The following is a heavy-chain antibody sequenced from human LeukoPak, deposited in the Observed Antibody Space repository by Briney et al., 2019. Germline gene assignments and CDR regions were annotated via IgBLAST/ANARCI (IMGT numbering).Heavy chain of an antibody. D-gene: IGHD6-19*01. V-gene: IGHV1-69*04. CDR2: IIPILGIA. CDR1: GYTFTGYY. Sequence: SVKVSCKASGYTFTGYYMHWVRQAPGQGLEWMGRIIPILGIANYAQKFQGRVTITADKSTSTAYMELSSLRSEDTAVYYCAREEAAVAGTFGFDYWGQGTLVTVSS. CDR3: AREEAAVAGTFGFDY. J-gene: IGHJ4*02.